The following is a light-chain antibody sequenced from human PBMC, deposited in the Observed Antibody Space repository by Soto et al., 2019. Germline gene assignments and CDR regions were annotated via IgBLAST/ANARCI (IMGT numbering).Light chain of an antibody. J-gene: IGKJ1*01. CDR3: QQYTNWHGT. Sequence: EIVMTQSPATLSVSPGERATLSCRASQSVAGNLAWYQQKPGQAPRLLIYDASTRATGIPARFSGSGSGTEFTVTISSVQSEDFAVYYCQQYTNWHGTFGQGTKVEIK. CDR1: QSVAGN. V-gene: IGKV3-15*01. CDR2: DAS.